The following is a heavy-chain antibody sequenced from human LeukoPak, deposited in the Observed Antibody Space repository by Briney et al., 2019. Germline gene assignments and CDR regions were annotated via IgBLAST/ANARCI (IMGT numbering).Heavy chain of an antibody. J-gene: IGHJ5*02. CDR3: ARGCAIGVTGWWFDP. CDR1: GFTFSDYD. V-gene: IGHV3-13*01. Sequence: GGSLTLSCAASGFTFSDYDMHWVRQATGEGLEWVSAIGTAGDTYYTGSLKGRFTISREKPKKYFSLQMNSLRAGDTAVYYCARGCAIGVTGWWFDPWGQGTLVTVSS. CDR2: IGTAGDT. D-gene: IGHD1-20*01.